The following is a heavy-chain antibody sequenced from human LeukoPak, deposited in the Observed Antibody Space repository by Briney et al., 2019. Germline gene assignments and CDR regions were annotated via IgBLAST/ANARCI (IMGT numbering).Heavy chain of an antibody. CDR1: GFTFSSYS. CDR3: ARERQGPGEAADDAFDI. J-gene: IGHJ3*02. V-gene: IGHV3-21*01. Sequence: PGGSLRLSCAASGFTFSSYSMNWVRQAPGKGLQWVSSISSSSSYIYYADSVKGRFTISRDNAKNSLYLQMNSLRAEDTAVYYCARERQGPGEAADDAFDIWGQGTMVTVSS. D-gene: IGHD6-13*01. CDR2: ISSSSSYI.